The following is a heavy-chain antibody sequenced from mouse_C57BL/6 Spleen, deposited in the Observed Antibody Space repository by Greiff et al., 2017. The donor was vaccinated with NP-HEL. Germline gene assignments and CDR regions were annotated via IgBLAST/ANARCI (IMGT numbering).Heavy chain of an antibody. V-gene: IGHV3-6*01. Sequence: EVQLQQSGPGLVKPSQSLSLTCSVTGYSITSGYYWNWIRQFPGNKLEWMGYISYDGSNNYNPSLKNRISITRDTSKNQFFLKLNSVTTEDTATYYCARDKTYYSNDYWGQGTTLTVSS. D-gene: IGHD2-5*01. CDR3: ARDKTYYSNDY. J-gene: IGHJ2*01. CDR2: ISYDGSN. CDR1: GYSITSGYY.